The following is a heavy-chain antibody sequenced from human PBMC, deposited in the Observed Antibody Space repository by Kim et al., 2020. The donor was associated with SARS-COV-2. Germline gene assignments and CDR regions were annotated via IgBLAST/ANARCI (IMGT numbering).Heavy chain of an antibody. CDR2: MNPNSGNT. J-gene: IGHJ4*02. CDR3: ARFVVAAAGTDY. V-gene: IGHV1-8*01. CDR1: GYTFTSYD. D-gene: IGHD6-13*01. Sequence: ASVKVSCKASGYTFTSYDINWVRQATGQGLEWMGWMNPNSGNTGYAQKFQGRVTMTRNTSISTAYMELSSLRSEDTAVYYCARFVVAAAGTDYWGQGTLVTVSS.